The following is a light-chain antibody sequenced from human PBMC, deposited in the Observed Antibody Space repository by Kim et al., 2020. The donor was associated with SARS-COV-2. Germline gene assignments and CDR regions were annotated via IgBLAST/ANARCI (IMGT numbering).Light chain of an antibody. V-gene: IGKV1-39*01. CDR3: HQSYNTPLT. CDR1: ESISNY. J-gene: IGKJ4*01. Sequence: ASVGDRVTITCRASESISNYLNWYQQTPGKAPKLLIYAASSLQSGVPSRFSGSGSGTDFTLTISRLQPEDFATYYCHQSYNTPLTFGGGTKVDIK. CDR2: AAS.